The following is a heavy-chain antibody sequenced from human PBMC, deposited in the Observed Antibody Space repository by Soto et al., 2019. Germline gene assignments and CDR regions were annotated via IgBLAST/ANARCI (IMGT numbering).Heavy chain of an antibody. D-gene: IGHD3-10*01. J-gene: IGHJ6*03. CDR3: ARNVGSGNYYNYYYYYMDV. Sequence: SETLSLTCTVSGGSISSYYWSWIRQPPGKGLEWIGYIYYTVSTNYIPSLKSRVTISVDTSRNQFSLRLSSVTAADTAVYYCARNVGSGNYYNYYYYYMDVWGKGTTVTVSS. CDR2: IYYTVST. CDR1: GGSISSYY. V-gene: IGHV4-59*01.